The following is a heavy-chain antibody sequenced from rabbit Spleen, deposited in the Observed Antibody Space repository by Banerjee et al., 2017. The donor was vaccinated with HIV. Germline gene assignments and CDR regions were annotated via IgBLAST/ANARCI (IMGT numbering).Heavy chain of an antibody. Sequence: QLKETGGGLVQPGGSLTLSCKASGFDFSSDYMSWVRQAPGKGLEWIGIIYGGSGTTDYANWVNGRFTISSDNAQNTVDLQMNSLTAADTATYFCASRPSNGWGSFKLWGPGTLVTVS. J-gene: IGHJ4*01. CDR3: ASRPSNGWGSFKL. D-gene: IGHD4-1*01. CDR2: IYGGSGTT. CDR1: GFDFSSDY. V-gene: IGHV1S7*01.